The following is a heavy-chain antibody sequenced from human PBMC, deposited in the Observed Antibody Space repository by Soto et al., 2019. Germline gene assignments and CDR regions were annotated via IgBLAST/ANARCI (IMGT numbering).Heavy chain of an antibody. V-gene: IGHV3-30*18. D-gene: IGHD2-15*01. CDR3: AKDSTDSVAARNNENYPFDY. CDR2: ISYDGNNK. J-gene: IGHJ4*02. Sequence: PGGSLRLSCAASEFTFSNYAMHWVRQPPGKGLQWLAVISYDGNNKYYADSVEGRFTISRDNSKNTVYLQMNSLRLEDTAVYYCAKDSTDSVAARNNENYPFDYWGQGTLVTVSS. CDR1: EFTFSNYA.